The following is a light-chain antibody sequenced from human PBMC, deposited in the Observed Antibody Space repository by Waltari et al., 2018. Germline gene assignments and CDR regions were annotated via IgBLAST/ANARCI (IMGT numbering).Light chain of an antibody. Sequence: QTVVTQEPSLSVSPGGTVTLTCALSSGSVSTTSYASWYQQTPGQAPRTLVYKLNIRSSGVPDRFSGSMLGNKAALTITGAQAEDESDYYCVLYLGSGIWVFGGGTKLTVL. J-gene: IGLJ3*02. CDR2: KLN. V-gene: IGLV8-61*01. CDR3: VLYLGSGIWV. CDR1: SGSVSTTSY.